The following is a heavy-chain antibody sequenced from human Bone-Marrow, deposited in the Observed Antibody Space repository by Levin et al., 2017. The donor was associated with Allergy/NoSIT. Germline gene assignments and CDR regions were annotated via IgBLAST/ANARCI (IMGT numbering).Heavy chain of an antibody. J-gene: IGHJ4*02. Sequence: GESLKISCSASGFTFSRFSMNWVRQAPGKGLEWVSSITTSSSYIYYADSVKGRFTISRDNARNSLYLQMNSLRAEDTGVYYCARDDGSYYDSSGFGDWGQGTLVTVSS. CDR3: ARDDGSYYDSSGFGD. CDR1: GFTFSRFS. D-gene: IGHD3-22*01. V-gene: IGHV3-21*01. CDR2: ITTSSSYI.